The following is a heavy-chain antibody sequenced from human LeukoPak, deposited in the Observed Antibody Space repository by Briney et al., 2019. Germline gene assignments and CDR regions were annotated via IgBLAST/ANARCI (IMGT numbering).Heavy chain of an antibody. CDR3: AKVHTSSWSH. CDR2: INHNGNVN. V-gene: IGHV3-7*03. Sequence: SGGSLRLSCAASGFTFSSYWMNWARQAPGKGLEWVASINHNGNVNYYVDSVKGRFTISRDNAKNSLYLQMSNLRAEDTAVYFCAKVHTSSWSHWGQGTLVTVSS. J-gene: IGHJ4*02. CDR1: GFTFSSYW. D-gene: IGHD2-2*01.